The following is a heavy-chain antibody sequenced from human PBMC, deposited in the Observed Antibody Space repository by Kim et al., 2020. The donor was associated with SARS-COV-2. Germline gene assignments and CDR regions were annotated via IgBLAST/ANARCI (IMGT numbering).Heavy chain of an antibody. Sequence: GGSLRLSCAASGFTFSSYWMSWVRQAPGKGLEWVANIKQDGSEKYYVDSVKGRFTISRDNAKNSLYLQMNSLRAEDTAVYYCARDLTVRGVIIRTTYFDYWGQGTLVTVSS. CDR3: ARDLTVRGVIIRTTYFDY. J-gene: IGHJ4*02. D-gene: IGHD3-10*01. CDR1: GFTFSSYW. CDR2: IKQDGSEK. V-gene: IGHV3-7*01.